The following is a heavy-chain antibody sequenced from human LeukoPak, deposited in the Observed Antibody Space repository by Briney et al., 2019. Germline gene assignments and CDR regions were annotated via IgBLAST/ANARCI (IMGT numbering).Heavy chain of an antibody. CDR3: AKVSARSGSYKAGYFDY. D-gene: IGHD1-26*01. V-gene: IGHV3-48*01. J-gene: IGHJ4*02. Sequence: GGSLRLSRAASGFTFSSYSMNWVRQAPGPGLEWVSYISSSSSTIYYADSVKGRFTISRDNAKNSLYLQMNSLRAQDTAVYYCAKVSARSGSYKAGYFDYWGQGTLVTVSS. CDR1: GFTFSSYS. CDR2: ISSSSSTI.